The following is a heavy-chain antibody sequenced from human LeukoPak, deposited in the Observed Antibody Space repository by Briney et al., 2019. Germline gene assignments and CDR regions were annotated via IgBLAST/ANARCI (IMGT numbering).Heavy chain of an antibody. Sequence: ASVKVSCKASGYTFTSYGISWVRQAPGQGLEWMGWISAYNGNTNYAQKLQGRVTMTTDTSTSTAYMELRSLRSDDTAVYYCARAILNVATMSQRYFDYWGQGTLVTVSS. V-gene: IGHV1-18*01. D-gene: IGHD5-12*01. CDR1: GYTFTSYG. CDR3: ARAILNVATMSQRYFDY. J-gene: IGHJ4*02. CDR2: ISAYNGNT.